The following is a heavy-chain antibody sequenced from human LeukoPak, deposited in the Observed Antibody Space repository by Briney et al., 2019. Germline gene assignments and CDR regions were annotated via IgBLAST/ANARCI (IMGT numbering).Heavy chain of an antibody. J-gene: IGHJ4*02. V-gene: IGHV3-23*01. Sequence: GGSLRLSCAASGFTFSSYAMSWVRQAPGKGLEWVSAISGSGGSTYYADSVKGRFTISRDNSKNTLYLQMNSLRAEDTAVYYCAKDGDARLGFPYYFDYWGQGTLVTVSS. CDR3: AKDGDARLGFPYYFDY. CDR2: ISGSGGST. CDR1: GFTFSSYA. D-gene: IGHD7-27*01.